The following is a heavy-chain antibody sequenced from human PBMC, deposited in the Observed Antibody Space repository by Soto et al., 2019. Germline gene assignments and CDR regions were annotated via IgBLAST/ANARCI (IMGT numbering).Heavy chain of an antibody. J-gene: IGHJ5*02. CDR3: ARCRPSGNHYH. CDR1: GDNFNAYT. V-gene: IGHV1-69*01. Sequence: QVLLVQSGAEVRKPGSSLKVSCQTSGDNFNAYTINWVRQAPGQGLEWMGGIMPIFAKANYAQKFQCRVTSTADESSSTAYMEIFYLTFENRGVYSFARCRPSGNHYHCGQATLLT. CDR2: IMPIFAKA. D-gene: IGHD3-10*01.